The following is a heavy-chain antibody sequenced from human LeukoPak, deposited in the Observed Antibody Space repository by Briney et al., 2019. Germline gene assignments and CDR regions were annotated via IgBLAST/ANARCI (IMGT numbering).Heavy chain of an antibody. CDR1: GFTFSSYE. CDR3: AKSGPRYCSGGSCRGGY. Sequence: PGGSLRLSCAASGFTFSSYEMNWVRQAPGKGLEWVSYISSSGSTIYYADSVKGRFTISRDNSKNTLYLQMNSRRAEDTAVYYCAKSGPRYCSGGSCRGGYWGQGTLVTVSS. J-gene: IGHJ4*02. CDR2: ISSSGSTI. D-gene: IGHD2-15*01. V-gene: IGHV3-48*03.